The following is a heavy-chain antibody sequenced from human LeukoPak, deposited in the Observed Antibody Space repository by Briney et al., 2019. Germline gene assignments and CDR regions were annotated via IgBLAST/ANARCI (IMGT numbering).Heavy chain of an antibody. CDR2: INPSGGST. CDR1: GYTFTSYY. J-gene: IGHJ4*02. D-gene: IGHD5-24*01. V-gene: IGHV1-46*01. CDR3: ARDSVEMATIS. Sequence: ASVKVSCKASGYTFTSYYMHWVRQAPGQGLEWMGIINPSGGSTSYAQKFQGRVTITADESTSTAYMELSSLRSEDTAVYYCARDSVEMATISWGQGTLVTVSS.